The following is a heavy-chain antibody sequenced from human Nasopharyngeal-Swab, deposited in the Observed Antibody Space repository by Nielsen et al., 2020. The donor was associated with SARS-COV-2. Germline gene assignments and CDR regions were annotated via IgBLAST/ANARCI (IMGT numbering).Heavy chain of an antibody. D-gene: IGHD1-26*01. J-gene: IGHJ4*02. CDR3: ARVFGWELLRDGFDY. CDR1: GFTFSSYW. V-gene: IGHV3-7*01. Sequence: GESLKISCAASGFTFSSYWMSWVRQAPGKGLEWVANIKQDGSEKYYVDSVEGRFTISRDNAKNSLYLQMNSLRAGDTAVYYCARVFGWELLRDGFDYWGQGTLVTVSS. CDR2: IKQDGSEK.